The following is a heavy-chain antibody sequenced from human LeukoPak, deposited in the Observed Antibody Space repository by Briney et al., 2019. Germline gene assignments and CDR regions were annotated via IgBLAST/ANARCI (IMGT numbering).Heavy chain of an antibody. D-gene: IGHD4-23*01. CDR2: INPSGGST. V-gene: IGHV1-46*03. J-gene: IGHJ3*02. CDR3: ARVGTVVTFAFDI. CDR1: GYTFTSYY. Sequence: ASVKVSCKASGYTFTSYYMHWVRQAPGQGLEWMGRINPSGGSTSYAQKFQGRVTMTTETPTSTVYMELSSLTSEDTAVYYCARVGTVVTFAFDIWGQGTMVTVSS.